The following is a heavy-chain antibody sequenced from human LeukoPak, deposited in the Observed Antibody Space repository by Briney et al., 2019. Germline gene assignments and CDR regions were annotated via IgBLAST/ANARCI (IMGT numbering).Heavy chain of an antibody. J-gene: IGHJ4*02. Sequence: GGSLRLSCAASGFVFSHFTMTWVRQAPGKGLEWVSSINGSGDATKYADSVMGRFTISRDNSKNTVSLQMNSLRAEDTAVYYCAKSDCGSDGCKLLNYWGQGTLVIASS. CDR3: AKSDCGSDGCKLLNY. V-gene: IGHV3-23*01. CDR1: GFVFSHFT. CDR2: INGSGDAT. D-gene: IGHD2-21*01.